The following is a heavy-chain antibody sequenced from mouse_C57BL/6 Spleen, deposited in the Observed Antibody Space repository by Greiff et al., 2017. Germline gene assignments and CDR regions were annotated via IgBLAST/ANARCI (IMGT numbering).Heavy chain of an antibody. Sequence: QVQLQQPGAELVRPGSSVKLSCKASGYTFTSYWMHWVKQRPIQGLEWIGNIDPSDSEPHYNQKFKDKATLTVDKSSSTAYMQLSSLTAEDSAVYYCARSDYDGAWFAYWGQGTLVTVSA. D-gene: IGHD2-4*01. CDR2: IDPSDSEP. CDR3: ARSDYDGAWFAY. CDR1: GYTFTSYW. V-gene: IGHV1-52*01. J-gene: IGHJ3*01.